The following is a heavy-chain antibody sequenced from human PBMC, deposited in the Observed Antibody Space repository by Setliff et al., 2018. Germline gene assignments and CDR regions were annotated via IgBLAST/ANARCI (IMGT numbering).Heavy chain of an antibody. J-gene: IGHJ3*02. D-gene: IGHD3-22*01. CDR1: GYSFTSYW. CDR3: ARRKGYYDSSGYYYPNAFDI. CDR2: IYPGDSDT. Sequence: PGESLKISCKGSGYSFTSYWIGWVRQMPGKGLEWMGIIYPGDSDTRYSPSFQGQVTISADKSISTAYLQWSSLKASGTAMYYCARRKGYYDSSGYYYPNAFDIWGQGTMVTVSS. V-gene: IGHV5-51*01.